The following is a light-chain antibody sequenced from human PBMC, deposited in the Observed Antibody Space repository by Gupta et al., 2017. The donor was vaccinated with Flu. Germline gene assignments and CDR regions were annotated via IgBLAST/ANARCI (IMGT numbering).Light chain of an antibody. CDR2: SAS. CDR1: QSISSW. CDR3: QQKNFSPIT. V-gene: IGKV1-5*03. J-gene: IGKJ4*01. Sequence: DIQMTQSPSTLSASIGDRVTITCRASQSISSWLAWYQQMPGKAPKVLIYSASKLESGVPSRFSGSGSGTEFTLTISSLQPDDFATYYCQQKNFSPITFGGGTKVEIK.